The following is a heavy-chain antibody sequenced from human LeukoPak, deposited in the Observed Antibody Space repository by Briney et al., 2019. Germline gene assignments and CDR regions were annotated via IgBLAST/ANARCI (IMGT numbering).Heavy chain of an antibody. J-gene: IGHJ4*02. CDR1: GGSISSYY. CDR2: IYYSGST. Sequence: PSETLSLTCTVSGGSISSYYWSWIRQPPGKGLEWIGYIYYSGSTNNNPSLKSRVTISVDTSKNQFSLKLSSVTAADTAVYYCARHGFMITFGGVIAENYFDYWGQGTLVTVSS. V-gene: IGHV4-59*08. CDR3: ARHGFMITFGGVIAENYFDY. D-gene: IGHD3-16*02.